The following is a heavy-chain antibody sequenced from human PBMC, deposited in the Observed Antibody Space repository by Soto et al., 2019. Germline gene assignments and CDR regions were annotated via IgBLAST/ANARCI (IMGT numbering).Heavy chain of an antibody. V-gene: IGHV1-8*01. CDR1: GYTFTNFD. CDR2: MSHNSGRT. CDR3: ARGVGDLGDY. Sequence: QVQLVQSGAEVKEPGASVKVSCRTSGYTFTNFDINWVRQAAGQGLEWMGWMSHNSGRTGYAQNFQGRVTMTRDTSTSTFYTELSSLRSEDTAVYYCARGVGDLGDYWGQGTLVTVSS. D-gene: IGHD3-10*01. J-gene: IGHJ4*02.